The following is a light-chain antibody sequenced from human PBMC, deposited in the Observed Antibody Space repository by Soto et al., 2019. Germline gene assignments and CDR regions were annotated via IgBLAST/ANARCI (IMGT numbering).Light chain of an antibody. J-gene: IGKJ5*01. CDR2: DAS. V-gene: IGKV3-11*01. CDR1: QSVSSY. CDR3: HQRNNWPIT. Sequence: EIVLTQSPATLSLSPEERATLSCRASQSVSSYLAWYRQKPGQAPRLLIYDASNWATGIPARFSGSGSGTDFTLTISSLEPEDFAVYYCHQRNNWPITFGQGTRLEIK.